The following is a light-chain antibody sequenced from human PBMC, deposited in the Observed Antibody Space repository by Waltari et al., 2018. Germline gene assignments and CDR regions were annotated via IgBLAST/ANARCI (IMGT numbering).Light chain of an antibody. CDR3: QQYDDWPPLT. J-gene: IGKJ4*01. CDR2: AAS. Sequence: EIVMTQSPATLSVSPGDGATLSCRASQSISRNLAWYQQRPCPSPRPLTYAASTRATGVPGRFSGSGSGTEFTLSISTLQSEDFGVYYCQQYDDWPPLTFGGGTKVEIK. CDR1: QSISRN. V-gene: IGKV3-15*01.